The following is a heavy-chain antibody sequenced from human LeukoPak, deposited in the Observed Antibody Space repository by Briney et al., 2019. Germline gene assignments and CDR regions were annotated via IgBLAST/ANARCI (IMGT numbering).Heavy chain of an antibody. V-gene: IGHV1-18*01. D-gene: IGHD4-23*01. Sequence: GASVKVSCKASGYTFTSYGISWVRQAPGQGLEWMGWISAYNGNTNYAQKLQGRVTMTTDTSTSTAYMELRSLRSDDTAVYYCARDLGDYGGNPDAFDIWGQGTMVTVSS. CDR3: ARDLGDYGGNPDAFDI. J-gene: IGHJ3*02. CDR2: ISAYNGNT. CDR1: GYTFTSYG.